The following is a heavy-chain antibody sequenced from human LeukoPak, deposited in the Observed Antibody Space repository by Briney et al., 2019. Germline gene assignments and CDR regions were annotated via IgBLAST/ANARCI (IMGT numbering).Heavy chain of an antibody. Sequence: GGSLRLSCAISGFTFSGCELTWVRQAPGKGLEWISYISRSGNTIYYADSVKGRFTTSRDNAKNSLYLQMNSLRVEDTAVYYCARVATMVRVPLDALDIWGQGAMVS. CDR3: ARVATMVRVPLDALDI. D-gene: IGHD3-10*01. CDR2: ISRSGNTI. J-gene: IGHJ3*02. CDR1: GFTFSGCE. V-gene: IGHV3-48*03.